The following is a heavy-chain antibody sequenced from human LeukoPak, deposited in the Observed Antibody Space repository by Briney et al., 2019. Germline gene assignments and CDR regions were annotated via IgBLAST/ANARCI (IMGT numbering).Heavy chain of an antibody. J-gene: IGHJ4*02. Sequence: SETLSLTCTVSGGSISSSSYYWGWIRQPARKGLEWIGRIYTTGSTNYNPSLKSRVTMSVDTSKNQFSLRLDSVTAADTAVYYCAGYARRSTMIIVLDYWGQGTLVTVSS. D-gene: IGHD3-22*01. V-gene: IGHV4-61*02. CDR3: AGYARRSTMIIVLDY. CDR2: IYTTGST. CDR1: GGSISSSSYY.